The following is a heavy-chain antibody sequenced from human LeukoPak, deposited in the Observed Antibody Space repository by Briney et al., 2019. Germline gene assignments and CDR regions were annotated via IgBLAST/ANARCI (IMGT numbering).Heavy chain of an antibody. CDR3: ARATYYYDSSGYYRPKYYYYMDV. J-gene: IGHJ6*03. V-gene: IGHV1-69*05. Sequence: GASVKVSCKASGGTFSSYAISWVRQAPGQGLEWMGGIIPIFGTASYAQKFQGRVTITTDESTSTAYMELSSLRSEDTAVYYCARATYYYDSSGYYRPKYYYYMDVWGKGTTVTVSS. D-gene: IGHD3-22*01. CDR2: IIPIFGTA. CDR1: GGTFSSYA.